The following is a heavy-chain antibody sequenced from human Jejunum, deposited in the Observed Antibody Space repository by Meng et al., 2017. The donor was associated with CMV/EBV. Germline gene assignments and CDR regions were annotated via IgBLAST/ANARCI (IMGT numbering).Heavy chain of an antibody. Sequence: FTFSSYAMSWVRQAPGKGLEWVSAISGSGGSTYYADSVKGRFIISRDNSKNTLYLQMNSLRAEDTAVYYCAKVLYSYYYDSSGYSDYWGQGTLVTVSS. CDR1: FTFSSYA. D-gene: IGHD3-22*01. J-gene: IGHJ4*02. V-gene: IGHV3-23*01. CDR2: ISGSGGST. CDR3: AKVLYSYYYDSSGYSDY.